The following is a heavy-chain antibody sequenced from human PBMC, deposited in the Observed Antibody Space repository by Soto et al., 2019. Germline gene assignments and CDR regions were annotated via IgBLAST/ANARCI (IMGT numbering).Heavy chain of an antibody. D-gene: IGHD5-18*01. CDR3: ARRGWLGDKNWFDP. Sequence: PSETLSLTCTVSGGSISSYYWSWIRQPPGKGLEWIGYIYYSGSTNYNPSLKSRVTISVDTSKNQFSLKLSSVTAADTAVYYCARRGWLGDKNWFDPWGQGTLVTVSS. CDR2: IYYSGST. CDR1: GGSISSYY. J-gene: IGHJ5*02. V-gene: IGHV4-59*01.